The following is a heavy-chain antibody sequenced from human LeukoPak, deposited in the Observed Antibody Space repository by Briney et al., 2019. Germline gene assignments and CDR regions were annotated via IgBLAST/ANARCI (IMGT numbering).Heavy chain of an antibody. J-gene: IGHJ4*02. CDR1: GGSFSSYY. V-gene: IGHV4-34*01. CDR2: INHSGST. CDR3: ARAIGSGWYVYYFDY. D-gene: IGHD6-19*01. Sequence: PSETLSLTCAVSGGSFSSYYWSWIRQPPGKGLEWIGEINHSGSTNYNPSLKSRVTISVDTSKNQFSLKLSSLTAADTAVYYCARAIGSGWYVYYFDYWGQGTLVTVSS.